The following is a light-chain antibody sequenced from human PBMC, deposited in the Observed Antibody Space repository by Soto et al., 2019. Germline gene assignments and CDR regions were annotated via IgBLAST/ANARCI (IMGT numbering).Light chain of an antibody. CDR1: QSVSSSY. CDR2: GAS. Sequence: PGERVPLSCRASQSVSSSYLTWYQQKPGQAPRLLIYGASTRATGIPARFSGSGSGTDFTLTISSLQPEDFAVYYCQQDYNLPALTFGGGTKVDIK. CDR3: QQDYNLPALT. J-gene: IGKJ4*01. V-gene: IGKV3D-7*01.